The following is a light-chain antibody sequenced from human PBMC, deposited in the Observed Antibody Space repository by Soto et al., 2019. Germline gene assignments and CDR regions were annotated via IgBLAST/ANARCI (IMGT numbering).Light chain of an antibody. CDR3: QQAYGAPPT. CDR2: AAA. Sequence: DIQMTQSPSSLSASVGDRVTITCRASQSITTYLNCYQQTSGEAPKLLIYAAARLQTGVPSRFSGSGSGTDFTLTISSLQPEDFATYYCQQAYGAPPTFGQGTKVEIK. V-gene: IGKV1-39*01. CDR1: QSITTY. J-gene: IGKJ1*01.